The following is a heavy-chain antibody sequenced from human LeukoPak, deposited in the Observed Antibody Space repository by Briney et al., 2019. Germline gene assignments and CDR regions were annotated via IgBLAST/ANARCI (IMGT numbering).Heavy chain of an antibody. CDR2: IYYSGST. CDR3: ARVVVDTAMGRTFDI. J-gene: IGHJ3*02. Sequence: SETLSLTCTVSGGSISSSSYYWGWIRQPPGKGLEWIGSIYYSGSTYYNPSLKSRVTISVDTSKNQFSLKLSSVTAADTAVYYCARVVVDTAMGRTFDIWGQGTMVTVSS. CDR1: GGSISSSSYY. D-gene: IGHD5-18*01. V-gene: IGHV4-39*07.